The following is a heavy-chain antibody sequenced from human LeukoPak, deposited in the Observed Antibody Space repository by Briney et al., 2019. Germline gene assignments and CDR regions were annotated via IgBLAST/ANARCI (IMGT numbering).Heavy chain of an antibody. J-gene: IGHJ4*02. CDR3: TRMIYCSGGSCSFDH. V-gene: IGHV3-49*04. CDR1: GFTFGDYA. Sequence: PGGSLRLSCTASGFTFGDYAMTWVRQAPGKGLEWVGFITSKAYGGTTEYAASVKGRFTISRDDSKSIAYLQVNSLKTEDTAVYYCTRMIYCSGGSCSFDHWGQGTLVTVSS. D-gene: IGHD2-15*01. CDR2: ITSKAYGGTT.